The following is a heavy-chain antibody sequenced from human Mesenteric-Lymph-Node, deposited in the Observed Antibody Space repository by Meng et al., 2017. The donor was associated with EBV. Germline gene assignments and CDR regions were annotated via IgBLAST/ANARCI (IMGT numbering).Heavy chain of an antibody. V-gene: IGHV4-4*02. D-gene: IGHD3-22*01. CDR1: RGSISSSTW. CDR2: IFPTGGT. J-gene: IGHJ4*02. CDR3: AREGEVGYYESSGYYY. Sequence: IQLVESVLDLMKPLVTLTVTCSWFRGSISSSTWWRWVRQPPGKGLEWIGEIFPTGGTNYNPSLKSRLTISVDKSKNQFSLKLSSVTAADTAIYYCAREGEVGYYESSGYYYWGQGTLVTVFS.